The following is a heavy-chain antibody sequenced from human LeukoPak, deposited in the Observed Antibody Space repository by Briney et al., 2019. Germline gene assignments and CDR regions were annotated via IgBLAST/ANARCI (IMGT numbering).Heavy chain of an antibody. V-gene: IGHV3-23*01. Sequence: GGSLRLSCAASGITFSSYGMHWGRQAPGEGLEWVSAISGSGGSTYYADSVKGRFTISRDNSKNTLYLQMNSLRAEDTAVYYCAKEASSATGGYFQHWGQGTLVTVSS. CDR1: GITFSSYG. J-gene: IGHJ1*01. D-gene: IGHD2-15*01. CDR3: AKEASSATGGYFQH. CDR2: ISGSGGST.